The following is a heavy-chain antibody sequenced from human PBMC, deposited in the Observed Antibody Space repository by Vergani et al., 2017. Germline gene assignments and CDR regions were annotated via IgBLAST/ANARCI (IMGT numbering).Heavy chain of an antibody. Sequence: EVRLLESGGKLVQPGGSLRLSCAASGFTFSSYAMSWVRQAPGKGLEWVSAITGSGSNTYYADSVKGRFTISRDNSKNTLYLQMNSLRAEDTAVYYCAKGGSGWYGSQIDYWGQGTLVTGSS. CDR2: ITGSGSNT. V-gene: IGHV3-23*01. CDR3: AKGGSGWYGSQIDY. CDR1: GFTFSSYA. D-gene: IGHD6-19*01. J-gene: IGHJ4*02.